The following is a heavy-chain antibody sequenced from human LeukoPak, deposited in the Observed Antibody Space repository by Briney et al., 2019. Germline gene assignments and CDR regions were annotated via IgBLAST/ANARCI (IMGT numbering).Heavy chain of an antibody. CDR2: IYHSGST. CDR1: GYSISSGYY. D-gene: IGHD6-19*01. J-gene: IGHJ4*02. V-gene: IGHV4-38-2*01. Sequence: SETLSLTCAVSGYSISSGYYWGWIRQPPGKGLEWIGSIYHSGSTYYNPSLKSRVTISVDTSKNQFSLKLSSVTAADTAVYYCARMEAVADYFDYWGQGTLVTASS. CDR3: ARMEAVADYFDY.